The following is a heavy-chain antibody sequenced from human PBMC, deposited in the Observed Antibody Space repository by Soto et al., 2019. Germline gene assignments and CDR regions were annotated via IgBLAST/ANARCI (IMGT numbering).Heavy chain of an antibody. CDR2: IIPIFGTA. CDR1: GGTFSSYA. D-gene: IGHD3-22*01. Sequence: GASVKVSCKASGGTFSSYAISWVRQAPGQGLEWMGGIIPIFGTANYAQKFQGRVTITADESTSTAYMELSSLRSEDTAVYYCAKTPASYYYDSSGYYDAFAIWGQGTMVTVS. V-gene: IGHV1-69*13. CDR3: AKTPASYYYDSSGYYDAFAI. J-gene: IGHJ3*02.